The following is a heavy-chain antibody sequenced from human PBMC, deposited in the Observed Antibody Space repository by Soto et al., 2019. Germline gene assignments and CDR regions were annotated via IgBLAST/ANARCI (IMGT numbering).Heavy chain of an antibody. Sequence: QAQLVQSGAEVKKPGASVKVSCKASGYTFYSHSISWVRQAPGQGLEWMGRISADNSNTKYAQKCRGRVTMTTDTATSTVYMELRNLRSDDTAVYYCARCIQQDYYYGMDVWGQGTTVTVSS. V-gene: IGHV1-18*01. D-gene: IGHD5-18*01. CDR2: ISADNSNT. CDR3: ARCIQQDYYYGMDV. CDR1: GYTFYSHS. J-gene: IGHJ6*02.